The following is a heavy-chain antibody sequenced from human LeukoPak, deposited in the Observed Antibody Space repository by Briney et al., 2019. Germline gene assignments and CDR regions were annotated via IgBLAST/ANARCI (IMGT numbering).Heavy chain of an antibody. V-gene: IGHV3-7*01. CDR2: INQDGSEK. CDR3: ARDKVVGATHFDY. D-gene: IGHD1-26*01. CDR1: EFSFDNYR. Sequence: PGGSLRLSCVASEFSFDNYRMNWVRQAPGKGLEWVANINQDGSEKYYVNSVQGRFTISRDNAKNSLSLQMNSLRAEDTAVYYCARDKVVGATHFDYWGQGTLVTVSS. J-gene: IGHJ4*02.